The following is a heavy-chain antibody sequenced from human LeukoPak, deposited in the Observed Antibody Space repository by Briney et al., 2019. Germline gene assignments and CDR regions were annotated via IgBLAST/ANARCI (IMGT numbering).Heavy chain of an antibody. CDR3: ARSELRRWFDP. J-gene: IGHJ5*02. CDR1: GGSISSGGYY. Sequence: SETLSLTCTVSGGSISSGGYYWSWIRQHPEKGPEWIGYIYYSGSTYYNPSLKSRVTISVDTSKNQFSLKLSSVTAADTAVYYCARSELRRWFDPWGQGTLVTVSS. D-gene: IGHD1-7*01. CDR2: IYYSGST. V-gene: IGHV4-31*03.